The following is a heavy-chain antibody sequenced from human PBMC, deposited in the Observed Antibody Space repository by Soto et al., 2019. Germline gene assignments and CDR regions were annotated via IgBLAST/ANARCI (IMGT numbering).Heavy chain of an antibody. CDR3: ARGDCVGGTCYSLAGSFYYYMDV. CDR1: GFTFSNYW. Sequence: ESGGGLVQPGGSLRLSCAASGFTFSNYWMYWVRQAPGKGLEWVSRINSDGSVSSYADSVKGRLTISRDNVKNTLYLQMASLRAEDTAVYYCARGDCVGGTCYSLAGSFYYYMDVWGKGTTVTVFS. V-gene: IGHV3-74*02. J-gene: IGHJ6*03. D-gene: IGHD2-15*01. CDR2: INSDGSVS.